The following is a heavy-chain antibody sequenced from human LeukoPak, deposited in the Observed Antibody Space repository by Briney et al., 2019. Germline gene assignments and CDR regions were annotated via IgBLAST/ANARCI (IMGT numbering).Heavy chain of an antibody. CDR2: IYHSGST. V-gene: IGHV4-38-2*02. Sequence: SETLSLTCTVSGYSINSGYYWGWIRQPPGKGLEWIGSIYHSGSTYYNLSLKSRVTISVDTSKNQFSLKLSSVTAADTAVYYCARVLKGRAPFDYWGQGTLVTVSS. CDR1: GYSINSGYY. CDR3: ARVLKGRAPFDY. J-gene: IGHJ4*02.